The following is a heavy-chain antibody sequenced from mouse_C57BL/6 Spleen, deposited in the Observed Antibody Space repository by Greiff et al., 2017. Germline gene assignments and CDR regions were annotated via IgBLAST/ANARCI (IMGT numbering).Heavy chain of an antibody. Sequence: EVQLQESGPGLVKPSQSLSLTCSVTGYSITSGYYWNWIRQFPGNKLEWMGYISYDGSNNYNPSLKNRISITRDTSKNQFFLKLNSVTTEDTATYYCAREVLRDFDVWGTGTTVTVSS. V-gene: IGHV3-6*01. CDR1: GYSITSGYY. J-gene: IGHJ1*03. CDR3: AREVLRDFDV. D-gene: IGHD1-1*01. CDR2: ISYDGSN.